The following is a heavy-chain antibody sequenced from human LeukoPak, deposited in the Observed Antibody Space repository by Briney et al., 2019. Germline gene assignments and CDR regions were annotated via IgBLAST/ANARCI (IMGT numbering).Heavy chain of an antibody. CDR1: GFTFSNYW. Sequence: GGSLRLSCVASGFTFSNYWMSWVRQAPGKGLEWVANIKQDGSEKHYVDSVKGRFTISRDNAKNSLYLQMNSLRAEDTAAYYCATDYIWGTYRFQYWGRGTLVIVSS. CDR3: ATDYIWGTYRFQY. V-gene: IGHV3-7*03. D-gene: IGHD3-16*02. CDR2: IKQDGSEK. J-gene: IGHJ4*02.